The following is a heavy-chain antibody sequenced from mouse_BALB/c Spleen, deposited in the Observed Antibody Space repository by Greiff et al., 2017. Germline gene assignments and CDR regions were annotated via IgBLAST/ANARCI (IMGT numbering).Heavy chain of an antibody. CDR1: GYTFSSYW. J-gene: IGHJ2*01. CDR3: ARRLTGDYFDY. CDR2: ILPGSGST. Sequence: QVQLKQSGAELMKPGASVKISCKATGYTFSSYWIEWVKQRPGHGLEWIGEILPGSGSTNYNEKFKGKATFTADTSSNTAYMQLSSLTSEDSAVYYCARRLTGDYFDYWGQGTTLTVSS. D-gene: IGHD4-1*01. V-gene: IGHV1-9*01.